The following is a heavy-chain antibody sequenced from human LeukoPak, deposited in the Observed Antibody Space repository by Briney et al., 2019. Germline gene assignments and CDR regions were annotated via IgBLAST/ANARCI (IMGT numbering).Heavy chain of an antibody. CDR1: GGSISVSAYY. CDR2: IYTSGST. J-gene: IGHJ5*02. CDR3: ARDRGDYYDSSENWFDP. V-gene: IGHV4-61*02. Sequence: PSETLSLTCTVSGGSISVSAYYWGWIRQPAGKGLEWIGRIYTSGSTNYNPSLKSRVTISVDTSKNQFSLKLSSVTAADTAVYYCARDRGDYYDSSENWFDPWGQGTLVTVSS. D-gene: IGHD3-22*01.